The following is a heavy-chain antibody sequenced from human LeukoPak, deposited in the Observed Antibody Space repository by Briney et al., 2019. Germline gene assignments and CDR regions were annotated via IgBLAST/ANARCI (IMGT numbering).Heavy chain of an antibody. V-gene: IGHV4-34*01. CDR3: ARGTRYSGRYFDY. Sequence: KPSETLSLTCAVYGGSFSGYYWSWIRQPPGKGLEWIGEINHSGSTNYNPSLKSRVTISVDTSKNQFSLKLSSVTAADTAVYYCARGTRYSGRYFDYWGQGTLVTVSS. CDR2: INHSGST. CDR1: GGSFSGYY. J-gene: IGHJ4*02. D-gene: IGHD1-26*01.